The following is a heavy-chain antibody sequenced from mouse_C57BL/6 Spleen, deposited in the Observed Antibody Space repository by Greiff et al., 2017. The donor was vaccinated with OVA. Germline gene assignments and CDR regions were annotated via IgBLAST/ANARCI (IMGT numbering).Heavy chain of an antibody. V-gene: IGHV1-64*01. CDR3: ARGEVIYDYGSSPAWFAY. CDR1: GYTFTSYW. CDR2: IHPNSGST. Sequence: QVHVKQSGAELVKPGASVKLSCKASGYTFTSYWMHWVKQRPGQGLEWIGMIHPNSGSTNYNEKFKSKATLTVDKSSSTAYMQLSSLTSEDSAVYYCARGEVIYDYGSSPAWFAYWGQGTLVTVSA. J-gene: IGHJ3*01. D-gene: IGHD1-1*01.